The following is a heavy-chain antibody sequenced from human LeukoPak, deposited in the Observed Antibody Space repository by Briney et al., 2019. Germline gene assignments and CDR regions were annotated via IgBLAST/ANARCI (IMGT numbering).Heavy chain of an antibody. CDR2: IYSGVPT. CDR1: GVSINRFY. D-gene: IGHD1-1*01. Sequence: PSETLSLTCTTSGVSINRFYWSWVRQPPGKGLEWIGNIYSGVPTYFNPSLKSRVTISVDTSKNQFSLNLTPVTAADTAMYYCVQTTGWPGFDYWGQGILVTVSS. J-gene: IGHJ4*02. V-gene: IGHV4-4*09. CDR3: VQTTGWPGFDY.